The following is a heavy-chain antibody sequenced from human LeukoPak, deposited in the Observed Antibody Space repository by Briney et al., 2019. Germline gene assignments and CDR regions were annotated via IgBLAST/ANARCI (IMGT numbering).Heavy chain of an antibody. CDR1: GFTFTSFP. J-gene: IGHJ4*02. CDR3: ARTTGCSSTSCYVNF. D-gene: IGHD2-2*01. V-gene: IGHV3-23*01. CDR2: ISGSGDST. Sequence: GGSLSLSCVASGFTFTSFPMSWVPQAPGEGLEWVSGISGSGDSTYYADSVKGRFTISRDNSKNTLYLQMSTLRAEDTAVYYCARTTGCSSTSCYVNFWGQGTLVTVSS.